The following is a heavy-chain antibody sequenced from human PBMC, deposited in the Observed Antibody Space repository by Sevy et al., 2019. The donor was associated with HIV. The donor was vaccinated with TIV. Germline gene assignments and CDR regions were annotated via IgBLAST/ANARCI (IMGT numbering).Heavy chain of an antibody. CDR1: GGSFSGYY. D-gene: IGHD3-10*01. Sequence: SETLSLTCAVYGGSFSGYYWSWIRQPPGKGLEWIGEINHSGSTNYNPSPKSRVTISVDTSKNQFSLKLSSVTSADTGVYYCTRGPRIADRPPTTGITMFRGVRGRYYGMDVWGQGTTVTVSS. CDR2: INHSGST. J-gene: IGHJ6*02. V-gene: IGHV4-34*01. CDR3: TRGPRIADRPPTTGITMFRGVRGRYYGMDV.